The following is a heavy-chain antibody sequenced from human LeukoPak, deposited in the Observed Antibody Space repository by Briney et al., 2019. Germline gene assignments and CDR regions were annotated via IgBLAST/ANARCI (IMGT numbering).Heavy chain of an antibody. CDR2: IYYSGST. D-gene: IGHD2-2*01. V-gene: IGHV4-61*08. Sequence: SQTLSLTCTVSGGSISSGGYYWSWIRQPPGKGLEWIGYIYYSGSTNYNPSLKSRVTISVDTSKNQFSLKLSSVTAADTAVYYCARLYCSSTSCYDYFDYWGQGTLVTVSS. CDR1: GGSISSGGYY. CDR3: ARLYCSSTSCYDYFDY. J-gene: IGHJ4*02.